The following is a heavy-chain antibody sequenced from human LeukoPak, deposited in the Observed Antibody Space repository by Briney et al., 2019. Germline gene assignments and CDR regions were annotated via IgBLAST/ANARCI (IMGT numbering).Heavy chain of an antibody. CDR3: AKGPGYYPTYVDY. CDR2: RRYDGSNK. J-gene: IGHJ4*02. CDR1: GFTFSSYG. Sequence: GGSLRLSCAASGFTFSSYGMHWVRQAPGKGLEGVAFRRYDGSNKFYADSVKGGFTISRDNSKNTLYLQMNSLRVEDTAVYYCAKGPGYYPTYVDYWGQGTLVTVSS. D-gene: IGHD3-22*01. V-gene: IGHV3-30*02.